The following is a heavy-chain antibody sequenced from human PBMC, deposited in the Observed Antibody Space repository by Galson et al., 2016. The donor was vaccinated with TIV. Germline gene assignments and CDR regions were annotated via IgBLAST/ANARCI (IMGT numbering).Heavy chain of an antibody. CDR1: GFTFSSFG. CDR2: ISGSGGST. D-gene: IGHD2/OR15-2a*01. J-gene: IGHJ4*02. CDR3: AKNRKTIDY. V-gene: IGHV3-23*01. Sequence: SLRLSCAASGFTFSSFGMHWVRQAPGKGLEWVAAISGSGGSTYYVDSVKGRFTISRDNSKNTVYLQMNSLRVEDTAVYYCAKNRKTIDYWGQGTLVTVSS.